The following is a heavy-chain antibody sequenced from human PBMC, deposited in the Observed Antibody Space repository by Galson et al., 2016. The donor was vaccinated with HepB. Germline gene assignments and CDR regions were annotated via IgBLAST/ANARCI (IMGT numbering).Heavy chain of an antibody. Sequence: LRLSCAASGFTFSSYAMSWVRQAPGKGLEWIGEINHRGSSDYNPSLKSRVTISVDTSRNQFSLKLNSVTAADTAIYYCARRGPTYVDNSGYSSGNFDYWGQGILVTVSS. CDR2: INHRGSS. J-gene: IGHJ4*02. V-gene: IGHV4-34*08. CDR1: GFTFSSYA. D-gene: IGHD3-22*01. CDR3: ARRGPTYVDNSGYSSGNFDY.